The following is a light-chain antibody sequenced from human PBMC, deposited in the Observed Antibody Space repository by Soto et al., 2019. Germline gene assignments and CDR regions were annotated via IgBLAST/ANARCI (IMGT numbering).Light chain of an antibody. V-gene: IGLV3-25*03. CDR2: KDI. CDR3: LLADSSGADQV. CDR1: ALPKQF. Sequence: SYELTQPPSVSVSPGQTARITCSGDALPKQFACWYQQKPGQAPLLVIYKDIERPSGIPERFSGSSSGTTVTLTISGVRAEDEADYYCLLADSSGADQVFGAGTKLTVL. J-gene: IGLJ2*01.